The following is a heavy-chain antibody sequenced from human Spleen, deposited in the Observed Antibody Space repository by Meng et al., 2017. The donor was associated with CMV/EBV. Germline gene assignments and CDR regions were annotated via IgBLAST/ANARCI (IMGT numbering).Heavy chain of an antibody. CDR1: GFTFSSYS. CDR2: ISSSSSTI. J-gene: IGHJ4*02. D-gene: IGHD2-2*01. V-gene: IGHV3-48*04. CDR3: ARSYCSSTSCYGLFDY. Sequence: GSLRLSCAASGFTFSSYSMNWVRQAPGKGLEWVSYISSSSSTIYYADSVKGRFTISRDNAKNSLYLQMNSLRAEDTAVYYCARSYCSSTSCYGLFDYWGQGTLVTVSS.